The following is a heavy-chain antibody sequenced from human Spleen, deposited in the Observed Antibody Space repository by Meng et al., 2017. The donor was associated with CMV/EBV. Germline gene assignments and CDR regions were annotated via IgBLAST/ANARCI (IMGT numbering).Heavy chain of an antibody. Sequence: SLKISCAASGFSFEDYTMFWVRQAPGKGLEWVSAISWNSAIRDYADSVKGRFTISRDNAKKTLYLQMNSLRPEDTALYYCVKDLGSNLGYGMDVWGQGTTVTVSS. CDR3: VKDLGSNLGYGMDV. V-gene: IGHV3-9*01. D-gene: IGHD2-15*01. CDR2: ISWNSAIR. J-gene: IGHJ6*02. CDR1: GFSFEDYT.